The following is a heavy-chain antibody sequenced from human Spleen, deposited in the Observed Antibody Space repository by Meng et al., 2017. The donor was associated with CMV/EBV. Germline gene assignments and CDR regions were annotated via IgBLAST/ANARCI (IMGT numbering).Heavy chain of an antibody. Sequence: GESLKIPCAASGFPFSCYAMSWVRQAPGKGLEWVSVIYSGGSSTYYADSVKGRFTISRDNSKNTLYLQMNSLRGEDTALYYCAKDQIVPVSSAAYYYNYGMDVWGQGTTVTVSS. V-gene: IGHV3-23*03. D-gene: IGHD2-2*01. J-gene: IGHJ6*02. CDR2: IYSGGSST. CDR3: AKDQIVPVSSAAYYYNYGMDV. CDR1: GFPFSCYA.